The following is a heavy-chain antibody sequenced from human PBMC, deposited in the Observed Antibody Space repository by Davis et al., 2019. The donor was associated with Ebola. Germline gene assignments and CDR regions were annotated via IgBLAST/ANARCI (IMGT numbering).Heavy chain of an antibody. J-gene: IGHJ6*02. CDR2: INPSGGNT. Sequence: AASVKVSCKASGYTFTSYYVHWVRQAPGQGLEWMGVINPSGGNTNYAQKFQGRVTITRDTSASSAYMELSSLLSEDTAVYYCARGPLGFRGLVGAMDVWGQGTTVTVSS. V-gene: IGHV1-46*01. CDR1: GYTFTSYY. CDR3: ARGPLGFRGLVGAMDV. D-gene: IGHD3-10*01.